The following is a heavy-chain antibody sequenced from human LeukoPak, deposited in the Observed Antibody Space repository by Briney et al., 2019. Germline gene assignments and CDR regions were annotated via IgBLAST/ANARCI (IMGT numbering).Heavy chain of an antibody. Sequence: ASVKVSCKISGYTLTELSMHWVRQAPGKGLEWMGGFDPEDGETIYAQKFQGRVTMTEDTSTDTAYMELSSLRSEDTAVYYCATAFPWGAPPFDYWGQGTLVTVSS. CDR3: ATAFPWGAPPFDY. J-gene: IGHJ4*02. V-gene: IGHV1-24*01. CDR1: GYTLTELS. D-gene: IGHD1-26*01. CDR2: FDPEDGET.